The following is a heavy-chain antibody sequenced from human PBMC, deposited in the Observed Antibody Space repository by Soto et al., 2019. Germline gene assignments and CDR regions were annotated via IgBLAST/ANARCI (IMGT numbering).Heavy chain of an antibody. CDR3: ARLSCSRSTCHGGYNWFDP. CDR1: GGSISSGNW. V-gene: IGHV4-4*02. D-gene: IGHD2-2*01. J-gene: IGHJ5*02. CDR2: IYHSGIT. Sequence: QVRLQESGPGLVKPSGTLTLTCAVSGGSISSGNWWSWVRQPPGKGLEWIGEIYHSGITSYNPSLKSRVTISVDKSKEQFSLRLTSGTAAATAVYYCARLSCSRSTCHGGYNWFDPWGQGTRVTVSS.